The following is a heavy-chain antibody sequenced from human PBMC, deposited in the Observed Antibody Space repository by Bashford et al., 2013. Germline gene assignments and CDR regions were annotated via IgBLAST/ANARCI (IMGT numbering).Heavy chain of an antibody. CDR3: ARVPMTTRGMVGYYYGMDV. V-gene: IGHV1-69*13. J-gene: IGHJ6*02. D-gene: IGHD4-11*01. CDR2: IIPIFGTA. Sequence: SVKVSCKASGGTFSSYAISWVRQAPGQGLEWMGGIIPIFGTANYAQKFQGRVTITADESTSTAYMELSSLRSEDTAVYYCARVPMTTRGMVGYYYGMDVWGQGTTVTVSS. CDR1: GGTFSSYA.